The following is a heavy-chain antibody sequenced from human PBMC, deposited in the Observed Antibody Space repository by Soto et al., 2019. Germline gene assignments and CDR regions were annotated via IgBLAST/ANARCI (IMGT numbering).Heavy chain of an antibody. Sequence: QVQLVESGGGVVQPGGSLTLSCAASGFTFSSYGMHWVRQAPGKGLEWVAVMSYDGNNKYYADSVKGRFTVSRDNSRNTQFLHMNGLRVEDTAVYYCAKGFISGGYCANGICYHFDYWGQGTPVTVSS. V-gene: IGHV3-30*18. CDR2: MSYDGNNK. D-gene: IGHD2-8*01. CDR3: AKGFISGGYCANGICYHFDY. CDR1: GFTFSSYG. J-gene: IGHJ4*02.